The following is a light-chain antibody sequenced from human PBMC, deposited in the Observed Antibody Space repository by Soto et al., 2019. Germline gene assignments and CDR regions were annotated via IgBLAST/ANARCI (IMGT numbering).Light chain of an antibody. Sequence: ESELTQSPGTPTLSPGERASLSCRVSESDGGSYLAWYQQNPRRAPRLLIYDASTRAAGIPARFSGGGSGTDFTLTIISLEPEDFAVDYCQQFSSCPLTFGRGTKVDIK. J-gene: IGKJ4*01. CDR1: ESDGGSY. V-gene: IGKV3-20*01. CDR3: QQFSSCPLT. CDR2: DAS.